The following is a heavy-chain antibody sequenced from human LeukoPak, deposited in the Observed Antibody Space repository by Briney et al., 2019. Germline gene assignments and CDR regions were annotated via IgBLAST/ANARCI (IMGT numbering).Heavy chain of an antibody. Sequence: AGNLRFSCAGSGLTFSSYSMNWVRQAPGKGLEWVSSISSGSSYIYYADSVKGRFTISRDNAKNSLYLQMNSLRAEDTAVYYCARDSGDYYDSSGYPFDYWGQGTLVTVSS. V-gene: IGHV3-21*01. CDR2: ISSGSSYI. D-gene: IGHD3-22*01. CDR1: GLTFSSYS. CDR3: ARDSGDYYDSSGYPFDY. J-gene: IGHJ4*02.